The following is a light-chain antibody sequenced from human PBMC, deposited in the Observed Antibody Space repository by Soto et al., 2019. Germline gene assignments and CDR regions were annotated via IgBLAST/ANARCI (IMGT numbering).Light chain of an antibody. CDR3: ETWDSNIHWV. J-gene: IGLJ3*02. CDR2: LEGSGSY. Sequence: QPVLTQSSSASASLGSSVTLTCTLSSGHSSYIIAWHQQQPGKAPRYLMKLEGSGSYNQGSGVPDRFSGSSSGADRYLTISNLQFEEEADYYCETWDSNIHWVFGGGTKVTVL. CDR1: SGHSSYI. V-gene: IGLV4-60*02.